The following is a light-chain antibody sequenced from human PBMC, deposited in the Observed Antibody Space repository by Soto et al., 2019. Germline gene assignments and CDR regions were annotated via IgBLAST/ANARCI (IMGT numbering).Light chain of an antibody. CDR3: SSFVGGYSFDVI. V-gene: IGLV2-8*01. CDR2: DVI. J-gene: IGLJ2*01. CDR1: GSDIGAYNY. Sequence: QSALTQPPSASGSPGQSVTISCTGTGSDIGAYNYVSWYQQYPGKAPKVMIYDVIKRPSGVPDRFSGSKSGNTASLTVSGLRADDEAVYYCSSFVGGYSFDVIFGGGTKVTVL.